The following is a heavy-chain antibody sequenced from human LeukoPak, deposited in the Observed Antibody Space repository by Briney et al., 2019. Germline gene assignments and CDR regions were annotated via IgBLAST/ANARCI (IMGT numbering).Heavy chain of an antibody. CDR3: ASLGGYYDFWSGYPDPFDY. Sequence: SVKVSCKASGGTFSSYAISWVRQAPGQGLERMRGIIPIFGTANYAQKFQGRVTITTDESTSTAYMELSSLRSEDTAVYYCASLGGYYDFWSGYPDPFDYWGQGTLVTVSS. CDR2: IIPIFGTA. CDR1: GGTFSSYA. J-gene: IGHJ4*02. D-gene: IGHD3-3*01. V-gene: IGHV1-69*05.